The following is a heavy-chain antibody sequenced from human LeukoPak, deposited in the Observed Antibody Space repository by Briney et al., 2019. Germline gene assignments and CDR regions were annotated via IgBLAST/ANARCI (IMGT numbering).Heavy chain of an antibody. V-gene: IGHV3-23*01. CDR2: ISGSGGST. CDR1: GFTFSSYA. CDR3: VRGGESTWS. D-gene: IGHD2-15*01. J-gene: IGHJ5*02. Sequence: PGGSLRLSCAASGFTFSSYAMSWVRQAPGKGLEWVSAISGSGGSTYYADSVKGRFTISRDDAKNTLYLQMNSLRAEDTAVYYCVRGGESTWSWGQGTLVTVSS.